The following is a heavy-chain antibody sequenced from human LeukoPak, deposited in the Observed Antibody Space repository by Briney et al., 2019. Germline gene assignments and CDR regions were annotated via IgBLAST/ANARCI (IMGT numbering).Heavy chain of an antibody. CDR3: ARDHCSSTSCYYYYMDV. J-gene: IGHJ6*03. CDR2: IYYSGST. D-gene: IGHD2-2*01. CDR1: GGSISSSSYY. Sequence: SETLSLTCTVSGGSISSSSYYWGWIRQPPGKGLEWVGSIYYSGSTYYNPALKSRVTISVDTSKNQFSLKLSSVTAADTAVYYCARDHCSSTSCYYYYMDVWGKGTTVTVSS. V-gene: IGHV4-39*07.